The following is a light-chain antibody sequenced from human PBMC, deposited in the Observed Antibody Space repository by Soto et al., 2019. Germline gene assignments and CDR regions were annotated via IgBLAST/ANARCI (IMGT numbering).Light chain of an antibody. CDR1: QGISSY. CDR2: AAS. Sequence: AIRMTQSPSSFSSSTEDRLTLTFLASQGISSYLAWYKQKPGKAPKXXIYAASTLQSGVPSRFSGSGSGTDFSLTISSLQPEDFETYYCLQDHNYPWTFGQGTKVDIK. V-gene: IGKV1-8*01. J-gene: IGKJ1*01. CDR3: LQDHNYPWT.